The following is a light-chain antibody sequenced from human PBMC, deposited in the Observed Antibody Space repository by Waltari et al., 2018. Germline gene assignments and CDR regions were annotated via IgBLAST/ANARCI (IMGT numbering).Light chain of an antibody. V-gene: IGKV1-12*01. CDR3: QQAYSFPLT. CDR2: SAS. CDR1: QAISTW. Sequence: DIQMTQSPSSVSASVGDRVTITCRASQAISTWLAWYQQKPGKAPKLLIYSASSLQSAVPSKFSRRGSWTNFTFTHSHLEPENFSTFLLQQAYSFPLTFGQGAKLEIK. J-gene: IGKJ2*01.